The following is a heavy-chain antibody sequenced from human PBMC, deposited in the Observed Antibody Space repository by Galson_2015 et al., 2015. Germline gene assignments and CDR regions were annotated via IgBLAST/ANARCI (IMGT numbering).Heavy chain of an antibody. CDR2: INPNSGGP. D-gene: IGHD3-10*01. CDR1: GYTFTGYY. V-gene: IGHV1-2*06. J-gene: IGHJ4*02. Sequence: SCKASGYTFTGYYMHWVRQAPGQGLEWMGRINPNSGGPNYAQKFKGRVTMTRDTSISTAYMELSRLRSDDTAVYYCARGVTMVRGVIITFGARYYFDYWGQGTLVTVSS. CDR3: ARGVTMVRGVIITFGARYYFDY.